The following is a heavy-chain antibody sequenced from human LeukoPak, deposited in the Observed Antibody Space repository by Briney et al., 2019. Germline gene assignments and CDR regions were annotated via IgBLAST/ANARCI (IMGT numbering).Heavy chain of an antibody. J-gene: IGHJ3*02. CDR3: TTYSYTGGYSAFDI. CDR1: GDSFLHHW. CDR2: IFPGDSST. Sequence: GESLKISCKGSGDSFLHHWIGWVRQMPGKGLEWMGMIFPGDSSTQNTPSFQDQVTISVDKYITTAYLQWSSLRASDTAMYYCTTYSYTGGYSAFDIWGQGTMVTVSS. V-gene: IGHV5-51*01. D-gene: IGHD2-8*02.